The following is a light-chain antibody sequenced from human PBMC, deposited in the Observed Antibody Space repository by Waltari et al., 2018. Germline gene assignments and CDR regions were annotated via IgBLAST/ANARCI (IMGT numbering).Light chain of an antibody. Sequence: QSALTQPASMSGSRGQSLTISCTGTSRDIGGYNYVSWYQQHPGKVPKLMIYEVTKRPSGVSNRFAGSKSGNTASLTISGLQAEDEADYYCSSYTSGSTYVLFGGGTMLTVL. CDR3: SSYTSGSTYVL. J-gene: IGLJ2*01. CDR2: EVT. V-gene: IGLV2-14*01. CDR1: SRDIGGYNY.